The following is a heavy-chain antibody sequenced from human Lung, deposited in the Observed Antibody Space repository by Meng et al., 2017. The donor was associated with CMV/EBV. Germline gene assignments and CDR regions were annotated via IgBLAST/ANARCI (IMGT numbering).Heavy chain of an antibody. D-gene: IGHD3-22*01. CDR3: ARSLFDSNDPFDY. CDR1: GFTFSSYT. Sequence: GEXXKISCAAYGFTFSSYTMNWVRQAPGKGLEWVSYISSSGSAKYYADSLRGRFTISRDNAKYSLYLQMNSLRADDTAVYYCARSLFDSNDPFDYWGQGTXVAVSS. V-gene: IGHV3-48*04. J-gene: IGHJ4*02. CDR2: ISSSGSAK.